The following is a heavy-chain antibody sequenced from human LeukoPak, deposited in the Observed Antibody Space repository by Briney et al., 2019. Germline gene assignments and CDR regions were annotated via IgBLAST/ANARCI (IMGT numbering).Heavy chain of an antibody. CDR2: IYHSGST. J-gene: IGHJ4*02. CDR1: GGSISSYY. Sequence: PSETLSLTCTVSGGSISSYYWSWIRQPPGKGLEWIGYIYHSGSTNYNPSLKSRVTISVDTSKNQFSLELSSVTAADTAVYYCAREPRGSGSYYNGGFDYWGQGTLVTVSS. V-gene: IGHV4-59*01. D-gene: IGHD3-10*01. CDR3: AREPRGSGSYYNGGFDY.